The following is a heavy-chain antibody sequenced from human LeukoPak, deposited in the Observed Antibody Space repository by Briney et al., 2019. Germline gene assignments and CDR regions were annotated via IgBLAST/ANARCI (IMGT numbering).Heavy chain of an antibody. J-gene: IGHJ4*02. CDR1: GGSISSGDYY. CDR3: ARGRWGTAMGYYFDY. Sequence: SQTLSLTCTVSGGSISSGDYYWSWIRQPPGKGLEWIGYIYYSGSTYYNPSLKSRVTISVDTSKNQFSLKLGSVTAADTAVYYCARGRWGTAMGYYFDYWGQGTLVTVSS. D-gene: IGHD5-18*01. V-gene: IGHV4-30-4*08. CDR2: IYYSGST.